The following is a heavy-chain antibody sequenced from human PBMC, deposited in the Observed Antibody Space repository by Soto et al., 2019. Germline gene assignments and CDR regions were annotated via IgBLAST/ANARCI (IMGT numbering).Heavy chain of an antibody. V-gene: IGHV4-4*07. Sequence: SETLSLTCTVSGGSISSYYWSWIRQPAGKGLEWIGRIYTSGSTNYNPSLKSRVTMSVDTSKNQFSLKLSSVTAADTAVYYCARGDIYGDSHYFDYWGQGTLVTVSS. J-gene: IGHJ4*02. D-gene: IGHD4-17*01. CDR2: IYTSGST. CDR1: GGSISSYY. CDR3: ARGDIYGDSHYFDY.